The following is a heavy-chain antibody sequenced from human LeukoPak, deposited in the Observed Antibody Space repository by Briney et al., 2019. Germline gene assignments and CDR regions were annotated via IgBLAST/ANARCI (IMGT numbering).Heavy chain of an antibody. CDR3: AKARATASGWYDYFDY. J-gene: IGHJ4*02. V-gene: IGHV3-30*18. Sequence: PGGSLRLSCAASGFTFSSYGMHWVRQAPGKGLEWVAVISYDGSNKYYADSVKGRFTISRDNSKNTLYLQMNSLRAEDTAVYYCAKARATASGWYDYFDYWGQGTLVTVSS. CDR1: GFTFSSYG. D-gene: IGHD6-19*01. CDR2: ISYDGSNK.